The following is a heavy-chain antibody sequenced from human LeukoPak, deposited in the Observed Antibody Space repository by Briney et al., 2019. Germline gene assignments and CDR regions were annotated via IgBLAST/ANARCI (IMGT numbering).Heavy chain of an antibody. CDR1: GFTFSDYY. J-gene: IGHJ4*02. D-gene: IGHD2-2*01. V-gene: IGHV3-11*04. Sequence: GGSLRLSXAASGFTFSDYYMSWIRQAPGKGLEWLSYNSNSGSTISYADSVKGRFTISRDIAKNSLYLQMNSLRAEDTAMYYCARFILPAANAIDYWGQGTLVTVSS. CDR2: NSNSGSTI. CDR3: ARFILPAANAIDY.